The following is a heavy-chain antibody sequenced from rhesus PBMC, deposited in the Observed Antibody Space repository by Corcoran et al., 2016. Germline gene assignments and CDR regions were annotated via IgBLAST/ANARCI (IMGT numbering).Heavy chain of an antibody. D-gene: IGHD3S6*01. CDR2: TTYRGST. CDR1: GGSICSGYYY. V-gene: IGHV4-122*02. J-gene: IGHJ4*01. CDR3: ARGAFFAQRGPFDY. Sequence: VQLQESGPGLVKPSETLSLTCAVSGGSICSGYYYWSWTRQPPGQGLEWCGYTTYRGSTSYNTSLRRRVTSSRDTSKNQFSLKMSSVTAADTAVYYGARGAFFAQRGPFDYWGQGVLVTVSS.